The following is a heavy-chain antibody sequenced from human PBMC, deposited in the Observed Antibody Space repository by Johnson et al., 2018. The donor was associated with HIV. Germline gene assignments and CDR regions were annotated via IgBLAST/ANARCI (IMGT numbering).Heavy chain of an antibody. J-gene: IGHJ3*02. V-gene: IGHV3-66*02. Sequence: VQLVESGGGLVKPGGSLRLSCAASGFTFSDYYMSWIRQAPGKGLEWVSVIYSGGSTYYADSVKGRFTISRDNSKNTLYLQMNSLRAEDTAVYYCARDIIAVAGYDAFDIWGQGTMVTVSS. CDR2: IYSGGST. CDR3: ARDIIAVAGYDAFDI. D-gene: IGHD6-19*01. CDR1: GFTFSDYY.